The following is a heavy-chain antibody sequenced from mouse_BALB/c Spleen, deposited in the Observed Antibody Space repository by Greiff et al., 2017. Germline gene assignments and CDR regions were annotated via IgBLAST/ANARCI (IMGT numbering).Heavy chain of an antibody. CDR2: INPSSGYT. CDR3: ARPYYYGSSRLYAMDY. D-gene: IGHD1-1*01. Sequence: VQLQQSGAELARPGASVKMSCKASGYTFTSYTMHWVKQRPGQGLEWIGYINPSSGYTNYNQKFKDKATLTADKSSSTAYMQLSSLTSEDSAVYYCARPYYYGSSRLYAMDYWGQGTSVTVSS. J-gene: IGHJ4*01. CDR1: GYTFTSYT. V-gene: IGHV1-4*01.